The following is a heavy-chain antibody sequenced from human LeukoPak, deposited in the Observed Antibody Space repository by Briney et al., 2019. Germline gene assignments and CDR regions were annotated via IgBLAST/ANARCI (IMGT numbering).Heavy chain of an antibody. D-gene: IGHD1-26*01. CDR3: ALHPSGGSYRRPEFDI. V-gene: IGHV4-39*01. J-gene: IGHJ3*02. CDR2: IYYSGST. Sequence: SETLSLTCTVSGGSISSSSYYWGWIRQPPGKGLEWIGSIYYSGSTYYNPSLKSRVTISVDTSKNQFSLKLSSVTAADTAVYYCALHPSGGSYRRPEFDIWGQGTMVTVSS. CDR1: GGSISSSSYY.